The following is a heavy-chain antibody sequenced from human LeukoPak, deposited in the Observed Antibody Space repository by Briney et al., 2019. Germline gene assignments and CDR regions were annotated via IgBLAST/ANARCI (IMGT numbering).Heavy chain of an antibody. CDR1: GFTFSSFG. CDR3: AKVYGAAGIEF. CDR2: IRYEGSKE. D-gene: IGHD6-25*01. Sequence: GGSLRLSCAASGFTFSSFGVYWVRQAPGKGLEWVAFIRYEGSKEYYADSVKGRFTISRDNSKNTLYLQMNSLRGEDTAVYFCAKVYGAAGIEFWGQGTLVTVSS. J-gene: IGHJ4*02. V-gene: IGHV3-30*02.